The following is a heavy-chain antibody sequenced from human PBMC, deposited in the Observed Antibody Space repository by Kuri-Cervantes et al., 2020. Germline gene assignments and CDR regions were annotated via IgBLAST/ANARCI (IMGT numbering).Heavy chain of an antibody. Sequence: ASVKVSCKASGYTFTSYGISWVRQAPGQGLEWMGWINPNSGGTNYAQKFQGRVTMTRDTSISTAYMELSRLGSDDTAVYYCARDYYDSSGVAWFDYWGQGTLVTVSS. J-gene: IGHJ4*02. V-gene: IGHV1-2*02. CDR1: GYTFTSYG. D-gene: IGHD3-22*01. CDR3: ARDYYDSSGVAWFDY. CDR2: INPNSGGT.